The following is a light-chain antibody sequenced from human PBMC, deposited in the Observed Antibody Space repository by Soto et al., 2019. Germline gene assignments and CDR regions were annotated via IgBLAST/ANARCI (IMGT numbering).Light chain of an antibody. Sequence: QSLRSPPSSVSGSPGQLVTISCTGSSSDIGAYNYVSWFQQYPGKAPKLIISEVSNRPSGVSNRFSGSKSGTAASLTISGLQTEDEADYFCFSFTTDWTHVFGTGTKVTV. CDR1: SSDIGAYNY. J-gene: IGLJ1*01. CDR2: EVS. V-gene: IGLV2-14*01. CDR3: FSFTTDWTHV.